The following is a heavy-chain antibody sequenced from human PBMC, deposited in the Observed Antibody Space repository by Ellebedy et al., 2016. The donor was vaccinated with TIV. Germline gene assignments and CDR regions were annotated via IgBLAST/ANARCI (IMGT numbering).Heavy chain of an antibody. CDR2: IYYSGST. V-gene: IGHV4-59*01. CDR1: GGSISGYY. J-gene: IGHJ4*02. D-gene: IGHD1-14*01. Sequence: SETLSLTCTVSGGSISGYYWSWMRQPSGKGLEWIGYIYYSGSTNYNPSLKSRVTMSIDTSKNQFSLQLISVTAADTAVYYCARPNNQLVFDSWGQGALVAVSS. CDR3: ARPNNQLVFDS.